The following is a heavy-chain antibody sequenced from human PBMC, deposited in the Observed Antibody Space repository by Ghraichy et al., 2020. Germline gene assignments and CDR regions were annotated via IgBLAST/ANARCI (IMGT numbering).Heavy chain of an antibody. CDR1: GFTFSGYW. CDR2: IKKDGSEK. J-gene: IGHJ4*02. Sequence: GRSLRLSCAASGFTFSGYWMSWVRQAPGKGLEWVANIKKDGSEKYYVDSVKGRCTISRDNAKNSLYLQMNSLRAEDTAVYYCARDLGSGWYFDYWGQGTLVTVSS. CDR3: ARDLGSGWYFDY. V-gene: IGHV3-7*01. D-gene: IGHD6-19*01.